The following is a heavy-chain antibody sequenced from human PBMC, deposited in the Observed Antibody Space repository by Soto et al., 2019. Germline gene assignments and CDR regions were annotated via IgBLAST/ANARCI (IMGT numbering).Heavy chain of an antibody. Sequence: SETLSLTCTVSGGSISSGDYYWSWIRQPPGKGLEWIGYIYYSGSTYYNPSLKSRVTISVDTSKNQFSLKLSSVTAADTAVYYCARDRFHDFWSGDPRDVWGQGTTVTVSS. CDR1: GGSISSGDYY. J-gene: IGHJ6*02. CDR2: IYYSGST. V-gene: IGHV4-30-4*01. D-gene: IGHD3-3*01. CDR3: ARDRFHDFWSGDPRDV.